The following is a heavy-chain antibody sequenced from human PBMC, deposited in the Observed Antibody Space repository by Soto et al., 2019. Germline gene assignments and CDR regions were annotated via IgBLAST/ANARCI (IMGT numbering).Heavy chain of an antibody. Sequence: QVQLQQWGAGLLKPSETLSLTCAVYGGSFSGYYWSWIRQPPGKGLEWIGEINHSGSTNYNPSLKSRVTISVDTSKNQFSLKLSSVTAADTAVYYCARAPRVLHAFDIWGQGTMVTVSS. CDR3: ARAPRVLHAFDI. D-gene: IGHD6-6*01. J-gene: IGHJ3*02. CDR1: GGSFSGYY. CDR2: INHSGST. V-gene: IGHV4-34*01.